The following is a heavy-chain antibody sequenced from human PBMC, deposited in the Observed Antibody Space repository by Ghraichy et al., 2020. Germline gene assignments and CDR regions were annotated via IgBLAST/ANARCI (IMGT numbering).Heavy chain of an antibody. J-gene: IGHJ4*02. V-gene: IGHV4-34*01. CDR1: GGSFSGYY. D-gene: IGHD6-13*01. CDR3: ARGGSPYSSSWYKGVDY. Sequence: SETLSLTCAVYGGSFSGYYWSWIRQPPGKGLEWIGEINHSGSTNYNPSLKSRVTISVDTSKNQFSLKLSSVTAAVTAVYYCARGGSPYSSSWYKGVDYWGQGTLVTVSS. CDR2: INHSGST.